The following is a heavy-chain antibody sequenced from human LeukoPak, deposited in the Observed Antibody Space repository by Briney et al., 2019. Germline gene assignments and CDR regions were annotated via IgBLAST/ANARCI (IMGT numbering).Heavy chain of an antibody. V-gene: IGHV3-20*04. CDR1: GLTFGNYG. Sequence: GASLRLSCAASGLTFGNYGMSWVRQAPGKGLEWVSGINWNGGSTGYADSVEGRFTISRDNAKNSQYLQMNSLRVEDTALYYCARAQTYGDSRLLLDYWGQGTLVTVSS. CDR3: ARAQTYGDSRLLLDY. J-gene: IGHJ4*02. D-gene: IGHD4-17*01. CDR2: INWNGGST.